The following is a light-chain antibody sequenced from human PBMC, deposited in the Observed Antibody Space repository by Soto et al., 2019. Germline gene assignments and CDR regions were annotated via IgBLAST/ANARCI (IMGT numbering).Light chain of an antibody. CDR2: EVT. Sequence: QSVLAQPPSASGSPGQSVTISCTGTSSDVGAYNYVSWYQQHPGKAPKLVIYEVTERPSGVPERFSGCKSGSTASLTVSGLQAEDEALYYCASYAGNNNFVLFGGGTKVTVL. CDR3: ASYAGNNNFVL. CDR1: SSDVGAYNY. V-gene: IGLV2-8*01. J-gene: IGLJ2*01.